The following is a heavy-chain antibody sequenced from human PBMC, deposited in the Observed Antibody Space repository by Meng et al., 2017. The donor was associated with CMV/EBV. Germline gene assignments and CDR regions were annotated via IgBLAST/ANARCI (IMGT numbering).Heavy chain of an antibody. J-gene: IGHJ6*02. Sequence: GESLKISCAASGFSFTDYYMTWIRQAPGKGLEWVAYISTSGVTIYYADSVRGRFTISRDNAKKSLYLQMNSLRAEDTAVYYCAREHISMVRGYGMDVWGQGTTVTVSS. CDR3: AREHISMVRGYGMDV. D-gene: IGHD3-10*01. CDR2: ISTSGVTI. CDR1: GFSFTDYY. V-gene: IGHV3-11*01.